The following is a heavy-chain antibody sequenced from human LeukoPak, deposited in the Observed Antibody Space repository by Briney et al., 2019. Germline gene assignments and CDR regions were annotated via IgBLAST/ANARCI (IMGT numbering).Heavy chain of an antibody. CDR3: AKDKKGYCSGGSCYPFFDY. V-gene: IGHV3-21*04. J-gene: IGHJ4*02. Sequence: GGSLRLSCAASGFTFSSYSMNWVRQAPGKGLEWVSSISSSSSYIYYADSVKGRFTISRDNAKNSLYLQMNSLRAEDTALYYCAKDKKGYCSGGSCYPFFDYWGQGTLVTVSS. D-gene: IGHD2-15*01. CDR1: GFTFSSYS. CDR2: ISSSSSYI.